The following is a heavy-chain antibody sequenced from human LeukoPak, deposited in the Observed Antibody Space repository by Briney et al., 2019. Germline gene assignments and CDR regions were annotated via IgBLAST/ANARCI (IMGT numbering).Heavy chain of an antibody. J-gene: IGHJ3*02. CDR1: GGSFSGYY. CDR3: ARDKGMGAFDI. Sequence: PSETLSLTCAVYGGSFSGYYWSWIRQPPGKGLEWIGEINHSGSTNYNPSLKSRVTISVDTSKNQFSLKLSSVTAADTAVYYCARDKGMGAFDIWGQGTMVTVSS. CDR2: INHSGST. V-gene: IGHV4-34*01. D-gene: IGHD2-8*01.